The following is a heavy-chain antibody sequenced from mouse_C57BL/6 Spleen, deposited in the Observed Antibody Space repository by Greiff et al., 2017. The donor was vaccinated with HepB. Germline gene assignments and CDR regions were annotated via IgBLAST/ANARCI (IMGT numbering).Heavy chain of an antibody. CDR2: IYIGNGYT. D-gene: IGHD2-3*01. CDR1: GYTFTSYG. V-gene: IGHV1-58*01. CDR3: ARMIWGGYSSFDY. Sequence: VQLQQSGAELVRPGSSVKMSCKTSGYTFTSYGINWVKQRPGQGLEWIGYIYIGNGYTEYNEKFKGKATLTSDTSSSTTYMQLCCLTSEDSAIYFCARMIWGGYSSFDYWGQGTTLTVSS. J-gene: IGHJ2*01.